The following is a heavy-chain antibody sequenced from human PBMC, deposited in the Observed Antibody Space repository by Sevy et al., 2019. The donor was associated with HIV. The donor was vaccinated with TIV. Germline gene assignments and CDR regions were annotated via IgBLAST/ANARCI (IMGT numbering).Heavy chain of an antibody. J-gene: IGHJ3*02. Sequence: SETLSLTCTVSGDSISTYYWSWIRQPPGKGLEWIGYIYHSGTTKYNPSLKSRVTISVDTSKNQFSLKLSSVTAADTAVYYCARRITLDHYDSDGYYLIDAYDIWGQGTMVTVSS. CDR1: GDSISTYY. CDR3: ARRITLDHYDSDGYYLIDAYDI. V-gene: IGHV4-59*12. D-gene: IGHD3-22*01. CDR2: IYHSGTT.